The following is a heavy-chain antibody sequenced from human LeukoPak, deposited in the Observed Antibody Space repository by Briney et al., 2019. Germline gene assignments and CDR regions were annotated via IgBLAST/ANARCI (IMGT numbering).Heavy chain of an antibody. J-gene: IGHJ5*02. Sequence: SETLSLTCTVSGGSVSNNNYYWNWIRQPPGKGLEWIGYIFYSGSTNYNPSLKSRVTISVDTSKNQFSLKLSSVTAADTAVYYCARGVVAARFWFDPWGQGTLVTVSS. D-gene: IGHD2-15*01. CDR1: GGSVSNNNYY. V-gene: IGHV4-61*01. CDR3: ARGVVAARFWFDP. CDR2: IFYSGST.